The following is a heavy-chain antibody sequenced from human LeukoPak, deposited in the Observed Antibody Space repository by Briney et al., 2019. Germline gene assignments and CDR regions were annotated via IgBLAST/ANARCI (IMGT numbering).Heavy chain of an antibody. V-gene: IGHV3-15*07. D-gene: IGHD2/OR15-2a*01. CDR1: GFTFSNYW. CDR3: ASYIVIAGKHYFNY. Sequence: SGGSLRLSCAASGFTFSNYWINWVRQAPGKGLEWVGRIKSETDGGAIDYGAPVKGRFTLSRDDSKNTLYLQMNSLKIEDTGTYYCASYIVIAGKHYFNYWGQGTLVTVSP. CDR2: IKSETDGGAI. J-gene: IGHJ4*02.